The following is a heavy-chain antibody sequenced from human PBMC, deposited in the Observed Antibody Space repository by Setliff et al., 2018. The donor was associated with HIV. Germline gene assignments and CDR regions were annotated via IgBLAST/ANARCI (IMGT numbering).Heavy chain of an antibody. V-gene: IGHV3-23*01. Sequence: GGSLRLSCAPSGFTFGSYAMSWVRQAPGKGLEWVSAISGSGGSTYYADSVKGRFTISRDNSKNTLYLQMNSLRAEDTAVYYCARPNYYDSSGSFDYWGQGTLVTVSS. CDR2: ISGSGGST. CDR3: ARPNYYDSSGSFDY. J-gene: IGHJ4*02. CDR1: GFTFGSYA. D-gene: IGHD3-22*01.